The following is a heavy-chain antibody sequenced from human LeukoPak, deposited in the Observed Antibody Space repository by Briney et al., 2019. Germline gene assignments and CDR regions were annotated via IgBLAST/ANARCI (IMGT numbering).Heavy chain of an antibody. J-gene: IGHJ4*02. CDR2: MFYNGAT. D-gene: IGHD6-19*01. V-gene: IGHV4-39*07. CDR3: AREARFAFPVVGSGDY. CDR1: GGSISSSDHY. Sequence: SETLSLTCSVSGGSISSSDHYWGWIRQPPGKGLEWIGTMFYNGATKSNPSLSSRVTMSIDTSKNQFSLKLRSVTAADTAVYYCAREARFAFPVVGSGDYWGQGTLVTVSS.